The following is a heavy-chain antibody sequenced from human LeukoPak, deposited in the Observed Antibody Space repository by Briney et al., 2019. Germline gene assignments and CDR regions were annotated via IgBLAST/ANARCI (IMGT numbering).Heavy chain of an antibody. J-gene: IGHJ5*02. V-gene: IGHV1-2*06. CDR1: GYTFTGYY. CDR2: INPNSGGT. CDR3: ARDLSRLKVVPAATNWFDP. D-gene: IGHD2-2*01. Sequence: GASVKVSCKASGYTFTGYYMHWVRQAPRQGLEWMGRINPNSGGTNYAQKFQGRVTMTRDTSISTAYMELSRLRSDDTAVYYCARDLSRLKVVPAATNWFDPWRQGTLVTVSS.